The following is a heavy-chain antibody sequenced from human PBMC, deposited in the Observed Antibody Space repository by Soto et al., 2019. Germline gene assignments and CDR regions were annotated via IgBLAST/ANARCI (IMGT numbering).Heavy chain of an antibody. CDR1: GFIFSSSD. CDR2: INYNGIYS. D-gene: IGHD3-22*01. V-gene: IGHV3-21*06. CDR3: ARNSNSNLSGYDYFAY. J-gene: IGHJ4*02. Sequence: EGQLVESGGGLVEPGGSLRLSCAASGFIFSSSDMTWVRQAPGKGLEYVSSINYNGIYSFYAEPAKGRFTISRDNAKNSLYLQMYGLPAEDTAVYFCARNSNSNLSGYDYFAYWGQGALVIVSS.